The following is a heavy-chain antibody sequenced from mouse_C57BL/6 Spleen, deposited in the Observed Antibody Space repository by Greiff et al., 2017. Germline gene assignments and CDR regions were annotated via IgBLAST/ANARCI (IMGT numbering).Heavy chain of an antibody. V-gene: IGHV5-4*01. CDR3: ARDGDDYAGFAY. D-gene: IGHD2-4*01. CDR2: ISDGGSYT. Sequence: EVQGVESGGGLVKPGGSLKLSCAASGFTFSSYAMSWVRQTPEKRLEWVATISDGGSYTYYPDNVKGRFTIARDNAKNNLYLQMSHLKYEDTAMYYCARDGDDYAGFAYWGQGTLVTVSA. CDR1: GFTFSSYA. J-gene: IGHJ3*01.